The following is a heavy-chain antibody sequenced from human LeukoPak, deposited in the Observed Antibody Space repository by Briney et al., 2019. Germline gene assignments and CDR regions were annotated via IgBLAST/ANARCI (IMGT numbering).Heavy chain of an antibody. CDR2: IIPIFGTA. D-gene: IGHD3-16*02. J-gene: IGHJ4*02. CDR1: GGTFSSYA. CDR3: ARGTQYDYVWGSYRTAFDY. Sequence: VKVSCKASGGTFSSYAISWVRQAPGQGLEWMGGIIPIFGTANYAQKFQGRVTITADKSTSTAYMELSSLRSEDTAVYYCARGTQYDYVWGSYRTAFDYWGQGTLVTVSS. V-gene: IGHV1-69*06.